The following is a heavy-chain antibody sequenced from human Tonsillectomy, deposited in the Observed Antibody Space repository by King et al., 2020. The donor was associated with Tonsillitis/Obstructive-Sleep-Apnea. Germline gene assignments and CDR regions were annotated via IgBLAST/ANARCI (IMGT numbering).Heavy chain of an antibody. J-gene: IGHJ6*03. CDR2: IYSGGGT. CDR1: GFTVSSNY. V-gene: IGHV3-53*01. CDR3: ARDRSGYDGDYYYYYMDV. D-gene: IGHD5-12*01. Sequence: VQLVESGGGLIQPGGSLRLSCAASGFTVSSNYMSWVRQAPGKGLEWGSVIYSGGGTFYADSVKGRFTIPRDNSKNTLYLQMNSLRAEDTAVYYCARDRSGYDGDYYYYYMDVWGKGTTVTVSS.